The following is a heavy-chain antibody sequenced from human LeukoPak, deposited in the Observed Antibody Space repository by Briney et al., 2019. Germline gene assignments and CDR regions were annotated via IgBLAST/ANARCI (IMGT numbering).Heavy chain of an antibody. J-gene: IGHJ5*02. CDR3: ARGNIVVVQPASVFDP. CDR2: ISAYNGNT. V-gene: IGHV1-18*01. CDR1: GYTFTSYG. Sequence: ASVKVSCKASGYTFTSYGISWVRQAPGQGLEWMGWISAYNGNTNYAQKLQGRVTMTRDTSISTAYMELSRLRSDDTALYYCARGNIVVVQPASVFDPWGQGTLVTVSS. D-gene: IGHD2-2*01.